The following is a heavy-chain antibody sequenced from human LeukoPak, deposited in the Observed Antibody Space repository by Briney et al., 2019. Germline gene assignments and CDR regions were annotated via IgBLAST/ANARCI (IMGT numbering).Heavy chain of an antibody. CDR2: INRDGSER. Sequence: GGSLRLSCAASGFTFSNYWMTWVRQAPGKGLEWVANINRDGSERYYVDSVKGRFTVSRDDAKGSLYLQMNSLRAEDTAVHYCARRNAMDVWGQGTTVIVFS. CDR3: ARRNAMDV. V-gene: IGHV3-7*03. J-gene: IGHJ6*02. CDR1: GFTFSNYW.